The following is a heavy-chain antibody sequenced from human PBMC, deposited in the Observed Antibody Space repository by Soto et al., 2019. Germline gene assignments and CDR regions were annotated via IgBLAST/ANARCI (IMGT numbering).Heavy chain of an antibody. CDR2: IKSKTDGGTT. V-gene: IGHV3-15*01. CDR1: GFTFSNAW. J-gene: IGHJ4*02. D-gene: IGHD5-12*01. Sequence: GGSLRLSCAASGFTFSNAWMSWVRQAPGKGLEWVGRIKSKTDGGTTDYAAPVKGRFTISRDDSKNTLYLQMNSLKTEATAVYYFPTVLVATIPRQYYFDYWGQGTLVTVSS. CDR3: PTVLVATIPRQYYFDY.